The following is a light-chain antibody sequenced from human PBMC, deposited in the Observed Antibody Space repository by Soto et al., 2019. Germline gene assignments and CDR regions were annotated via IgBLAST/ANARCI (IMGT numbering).Light chain of an antibody. CDR2: EVS. CDR1: SSDVGGYNY. J-gene: IGLJ1*01. Sequence: QSVLTHPASVCWSPGHSISISGAGTSSDVGGYNYVSWYQQHPGKAPKLMIYEVSNRPSGVSNRFSGSKSGNTASLTISGLQAEDEADYYCSSYTSSSNLDVFGTGTKVTVL. CDR3: SSYTSSSNLDV. V-gene: IGLV2-14*01.